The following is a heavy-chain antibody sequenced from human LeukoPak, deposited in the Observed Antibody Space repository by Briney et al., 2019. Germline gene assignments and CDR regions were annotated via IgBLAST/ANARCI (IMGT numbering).Heavy chain of an antibody. CDR2: INWNGGST. Sequence: GGSLRLSCAASGFTFDDYGMSWVRQAPGKGLEWVSAINWNGGSTGYADSVKGRFTISRDNAKNSLYLQMNSLRAEDTALYYCAREGCSSTSCSNDAFDIWGQGTMVTVSS. V-gene: IGHV3-20*04. CDR1: GFTFDDYG. J-gene: IGHJ3*02. D-gene: IGHD2-2*01. CDR3: AREGCSSTSCSNDAFDI.